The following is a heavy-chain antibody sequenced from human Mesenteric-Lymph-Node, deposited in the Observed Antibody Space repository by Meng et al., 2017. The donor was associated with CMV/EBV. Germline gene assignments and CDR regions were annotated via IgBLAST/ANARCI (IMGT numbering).Heavy chain of an antibody. J-gene: IGHJ4*02. Sequence: CAVYGGSFSGYYWSWIRQYPGKGLEWIGEINHSGSTNYSPSLKSRVTISVDTSKNQFSLKLSSVTAADTAVYYCARGGGYSGYGANYWGQGTLVTVSS. V-gene: IGHV4-34*01. CDR3: ARGGGYSGYGANY. CDR2: INHSGST. D-gene: IGHD5-12*01. CDR1: GGSFSGYY.